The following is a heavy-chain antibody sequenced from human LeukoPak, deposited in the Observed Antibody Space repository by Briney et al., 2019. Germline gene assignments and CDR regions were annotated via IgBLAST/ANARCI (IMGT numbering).Heavy chain of an antibody. V-gene: IGHV6-1*01. D-gene: IGHD6-25*01. CDR2: TYYRSTWYY. CDR1: GDSVSSDSSA. Sequence: SQTLSLTCDISGDSVSSDSSAWNWFRQSPSRGLEWLGRTYYRSTWYYDYAVSVKGRITINPDTSKNQFSLQLNSVTPEDTAVYYRARGGHFEYWGQGTLVTVSS. J-gene: IGHJ4*02. CDR3: ARGGHFEY.